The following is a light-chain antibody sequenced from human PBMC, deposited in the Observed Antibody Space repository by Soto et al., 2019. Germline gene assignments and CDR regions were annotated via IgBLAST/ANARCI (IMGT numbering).Light chain of an antibody. CDR1: QSITSRY. V-gene: IGKV3-20*01. CDR3: QRYDSSSLT. Sequence: EIVFTQSPCTLSLSPGERATLSCRASQSITSRYLDWYQQKPGQAPRLLIYGVSSRATGIPDRFSGSGSGTDFTLTISRVEPEDFAVYYCQRYDSSSLTFGGGTKVDIK. CDR2: GVS. J-gene: IGKJ4*01.